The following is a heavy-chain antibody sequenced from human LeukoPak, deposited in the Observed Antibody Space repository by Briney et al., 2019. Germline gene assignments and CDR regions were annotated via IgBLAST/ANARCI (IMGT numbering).Heavy chain of an antibody. D-gene: IGHD6-6*01. V-gene: IGHV3-23*01. CDR1: GFTFSSHA. CDR3: ASGSSSDRGFDY. J-gene: IGHJ4*02. Sequence: GGSLRLSCAASGFTFSSHAMSWVRQASGKGLEWVSAISGSGGSTYYADSVKGQFTISRDNSKNTLYLQMNSLRAEDTAVYYCASGSSSDRGFDYWGQGTLVTVSS. CDR2: ISGSGGST.